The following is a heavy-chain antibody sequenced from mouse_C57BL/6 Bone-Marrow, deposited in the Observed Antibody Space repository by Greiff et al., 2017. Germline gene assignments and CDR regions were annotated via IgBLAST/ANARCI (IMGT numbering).Heavy chain of an antibody. CDR3: AKGVYYYGSSGAY. CDR1: GYTFTSYW. CDR2: IHPNSGST. Sequence: QVQLQQSGAELVKPGASVKLSCKASGYTFTSYWMHWVKQRPGQGLEWIGMIHPNSGSTNYNEKFKSKATLTVDKSSSTAYMQLSSLTSEDSAVYYCAKGVYYYGSSGAYWGQGTLVTVSA. D-gene: IGHD1-1*01. V-gene: IGHV1-64*01. J-gene: IGHJ3*01.